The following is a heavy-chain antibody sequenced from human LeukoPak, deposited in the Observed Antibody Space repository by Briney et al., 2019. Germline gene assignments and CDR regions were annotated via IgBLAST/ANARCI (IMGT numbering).Heavy chain of an antibody. CDR2: IYDSGTT. V-gene: IGHV3-53*01. Sequence: GGSLRLSCATSGFTVSSNYMSWVRQAPGKGVEWVSVIYDSGTTYYADSVKGRFLIFRDTSKNTVDLQMNSLRVEDTAVYYCAGRRSSGWYAYWGQGTLVTVSS. CDR3: AGRRSSGWYAY. CDR1: GFTVSSNY. D-gene: IGHD6-19*01. J-gene: IGHJ4*02.